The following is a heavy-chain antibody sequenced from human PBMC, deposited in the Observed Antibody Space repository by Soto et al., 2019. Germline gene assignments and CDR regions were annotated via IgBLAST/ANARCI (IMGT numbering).Heavy chain of an antibody. Sequence: QVQLVESGGGVVQPGRSLRLSCAASGFTFSSYGMHWVRQAPGKGLEWVAVISYDGSNKYYADSVKGRFTISRDNSKNTLYLQMNTLRAEDTAVYYCAKDSSSRYYYFHYWGQGTLVTVSS. J-gene: IGHJ4*02. CDR2: ISYDGSNK. CDR3: AKDSSSRYYYFHY. D-gene: IGHD3-22*01. V-gene: IGHV3-30*18. CDR1: GFTFSSYG.